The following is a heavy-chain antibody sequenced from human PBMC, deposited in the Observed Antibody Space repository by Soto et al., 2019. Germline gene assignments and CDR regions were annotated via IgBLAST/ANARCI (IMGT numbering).Heavy chain of an antibody. CDR2: ISAYNGNT. J-gene: IGHJ6*02. CDR1: GYTFTSYG. D-gene: IGHD3-22*01. Sequence: ASVKVSCKASGYTFTSYGISWVRQAPGQGLEWMGWISAYNGNTKYSQKFQGRVTITRDTSASTAYMELSSLRSEDTAVYYCATPYYYDSSGYYPGARSYYYYGMDVWGQGTTVTVSS. V-gene: IGHV1-18*01. CDR3: ATPYYYDSSGYYPGARSYYYYGMDV.